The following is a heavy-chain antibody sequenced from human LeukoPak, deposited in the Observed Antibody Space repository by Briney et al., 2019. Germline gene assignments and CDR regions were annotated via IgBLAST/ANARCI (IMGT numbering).Heavy chain of an antibody. J-gene: IGHJ3*02. V-gene: IGHV4-39*07. Sequence: SETLSLTRTVSGGSINTPNYYWGWIRQPPGKGLEWIGEINHSGSTNYNPSLKSRVTISVDTSKNQFSLKLSSVTAADTAVYYCARLKRGRVPRGNAFDIWGQGTMVTVSS. CDR2: INHSGST. CDR3: ARLKRGRVPRGNAFDI. CDR1: GGSINTPNYY. D-gene: IGHD1-26*01.